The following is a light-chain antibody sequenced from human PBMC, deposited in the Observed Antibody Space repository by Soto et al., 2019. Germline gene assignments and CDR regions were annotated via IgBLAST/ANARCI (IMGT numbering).Light chain of an antibody. CDR3: QSDESSLIGYVV. J-gene: IGLJ2*01. Sequence: QSVLTQPPSVSGAPGQRVTISCTGSSSNIGAGYDVHWYQQLPGTAPKLLIYGNSNRPSGVPDRFSGSKSGTSASLDITGLQAEDEADYYCQSDESSLIGYVVFGGGTKLTVL. V-gene: IGLV1-40*01. CDR2: GNS. CDR1: SSNIGAGYD.